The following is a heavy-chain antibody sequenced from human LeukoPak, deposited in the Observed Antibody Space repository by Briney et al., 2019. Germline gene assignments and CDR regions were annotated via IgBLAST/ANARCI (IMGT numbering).Heavy chain of an antibody. V-gene: IGHV4-59*01. J-gene: IGHJ5*02. CDR1: GGSISTYS. Sequence: PSETLSLTCSVSGGSISTYSWSWIRQPPGKGLEWIGNIYYTGATNYNPSLRSRVTISVDKSKNQFSLKLSYVTAADTAMYYCARGVYDFWSGYPHNWFDPWGQGTLVTVSS. D-gene: IGHD3-3*01. CDR2: IYYTGAT. CDR3: ARGVYDFWSGYPHNWFDP.